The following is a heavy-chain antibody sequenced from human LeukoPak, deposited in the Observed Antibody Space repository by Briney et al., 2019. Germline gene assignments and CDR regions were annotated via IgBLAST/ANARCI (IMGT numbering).Heavy chain of an antibody. CDR2: IYYSGSS. CDR1: GGSISRYY. Sequence: SETLSLTCTVSGGSISRYYWSWIRQPPGRGLEWIGDIYYSGSSNYNPSLKSRVTISVDTSKNQFSLKLSSVTAADTAVYYCARARAGDYWGQGTLVTVSS. D-gene: IGHD3-10*01. J-gene: IGHJ4*02. V-gene: IGHV4-59*12. CDR3: ARARAGDY.